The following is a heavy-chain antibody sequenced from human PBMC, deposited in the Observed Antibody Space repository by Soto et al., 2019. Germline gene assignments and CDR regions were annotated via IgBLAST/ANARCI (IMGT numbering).Heavy chain of an antibody. CDR3: ARTRRQQLVKGVFDY. Sequence: SETLSLTCTVSGGSISSGGYYWSWIRQHPGKGLEWIGYIYYSGSTYYNPSLKSRVTISVDTSKNQFSLKLSSVTAADTAVYYCARTRRQQLVKGVFDYWGQGTLVTVSS. CDR1: GGSISSGGYY. D-gene: IGHD6-13*01. V-gene: IGHV4-31*03. CDR2: IYYSGST. J-gene: IGHJ4*02.